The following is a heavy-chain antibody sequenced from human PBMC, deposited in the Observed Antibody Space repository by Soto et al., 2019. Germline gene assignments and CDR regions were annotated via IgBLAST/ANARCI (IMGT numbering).Heavy chain of an antibody. CDR2: INAGNGNT. V-gene: IGHV1-3*05. D-gene: IGHD5-18*01. Sequence: QVQLVQSGAEEKKPGASVKVSCKASGYTFTSYTMHWVRRAPGQRLEWMGWINAGNGNTKYSQKFQGRVTITRDTSASTAYMELSSLRSEDTAVYYCARPKPGYSYDFDYWGQGTLVTVSS. CDR1: GYTFTSYT. CDR3: ARPKPGYSYDFDY. J-gene: IGHJ4*02.